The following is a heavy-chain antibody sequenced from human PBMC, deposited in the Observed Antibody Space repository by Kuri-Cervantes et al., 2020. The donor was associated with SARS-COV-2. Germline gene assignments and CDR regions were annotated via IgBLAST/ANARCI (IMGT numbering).Heavy chain of an antibody. CDR3: ARQEVVAATNWFDP. CDR1: GGSISSGGYY. D-gene: IGHD2-15*01. CDR2: IYHSGST. V-gene: IGHV4-30-2*03. Sequence: SCTVSGGSISSGGYYWSWIRQPPGKGLEWIGYIYHSGSTYYNPSLKSRVTISVDTSKNQFSLKLSSVTAADTAVYYCARQEVVAATNWFDPWGQGTLVTVSS. J-gene: IGHJ5*02.